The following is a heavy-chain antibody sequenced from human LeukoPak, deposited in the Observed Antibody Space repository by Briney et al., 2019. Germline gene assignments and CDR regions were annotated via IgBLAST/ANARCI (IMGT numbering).Heavy chain of an antibody. D-gene: IGHD3-10*01. V-gene: IGHV4-39*07. CDR2: IYYSGST. J-gene: IGHJ5*02. Sequence: SETLSLTCSVSGGSISSSSYSWGWIRQPPGKGLEWIGNIYYSGSTYYNPSLKSRVTMSVDTSKNQFSLKLRSVTAADTAVYYCARTRGEVRGVPIDPWGQGTLVTVSS. CDR3: ARTRGEVRGVPIDP. CDR1: GGSISSSSYS.